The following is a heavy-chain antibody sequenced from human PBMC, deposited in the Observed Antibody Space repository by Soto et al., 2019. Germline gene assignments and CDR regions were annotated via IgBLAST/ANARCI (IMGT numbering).Heavy chain of an antibody. CDR3: ARDEGNNNVAFGI. J-gene: IGHJ3*02. Sequence: QVQLVQSGAEVKKPGSSVKVSCKASGGTFSTYTISWLRQAPGQGPERMGGIFPTFGAANYAQNFQGRVTITADESTTTAYMELSSLRSEDTAMYYCARDEGNNNVAFGIWGQGTMITVSS. V-gene: IGHV1-69*01. D-gene: IGHD2-15*01. CDR1: GGTFSTYT. CDR2: IFPTFGAA.